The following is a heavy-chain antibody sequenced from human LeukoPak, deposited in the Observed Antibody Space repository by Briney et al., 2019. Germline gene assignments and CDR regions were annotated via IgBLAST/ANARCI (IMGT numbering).Heavy chain of an antibody. D-gene: IGHD2-2*01. Sequence: SQTLSLTCTVSGGSISSGDYYWSWIRQPPGKGLEWIGYIYYSGSTYYNPSHKSRVIISVDTSKNQFSLKLSSVTAADTAVYYCARDVNYCSSTSCSLGMDVWGQGTTVTVSS. J-gene: IGHJ6*02. V-gene: IGHV4-30-4*01. CDR1: GGSISSGDYY. CDR2: IYYSGST. CDR3: ARDVNYCSSTSCSLGMDV.